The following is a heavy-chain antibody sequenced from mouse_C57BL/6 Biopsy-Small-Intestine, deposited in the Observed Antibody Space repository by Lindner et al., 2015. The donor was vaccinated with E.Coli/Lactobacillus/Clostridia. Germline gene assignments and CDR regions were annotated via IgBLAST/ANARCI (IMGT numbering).Heavy chain of an antibody. V-gene: IGHV9-3-1*01. D-gene: IGHD1-1*01. Sequence: VKVSCKASGYDFTSYVIHWVRQAPGQGLEWVGSITPHTGNPTFAQGFTGRFVFSLDTSVNTAYLEISSLKAEDTAVYYCARAIRGIIRYWGQGTLVTVSS. CDR1: GYDFTSYV. CDR3: ARAIRGIIRY. CDR2: ITPHTGNP. J-gene: IGHJ4*01.